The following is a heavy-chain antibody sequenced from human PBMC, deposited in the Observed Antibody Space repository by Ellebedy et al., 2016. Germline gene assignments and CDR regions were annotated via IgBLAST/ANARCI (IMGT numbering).Heavy chain of an antibody. V-gene: IGHV3-48*02. J-gene: IGHJ2*01. CDR2: MSTSSTI. Sequence: GESLKISCAASGFTLSSYSMNWVRQAPGKGLEWVSYMSTSSTICYADSVKGRFTISRDNAENSLYLQMNSLRDEDTAVYYCARDSPRTRWFFDLWGRGTLVAVSS. CDR1: GFTLSSYS. D-gene: IGHD3/OR15-3a*01. CDR3: ARDSPRTRWFFDL.